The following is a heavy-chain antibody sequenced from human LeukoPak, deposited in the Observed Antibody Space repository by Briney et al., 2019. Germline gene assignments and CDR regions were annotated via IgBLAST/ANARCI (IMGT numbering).Heavy chain of an antibody. V-gene: IGHV3-15*01. Sequence: PGGSLRLSCAASGFTFSNAWMSWVRQAPGKGLEWVGRIKNKTDGGTTDYAAPVKGRFTISRDDSKNTLYLQMNSLKTEDTAVYYCTTAPYGMDVWGQGTTVTVSS. J-gene: IGHJ6*02. CDR2: IKNKTDGGTT. CDR1: GFTFSNAW. CDR3: TTAPYGMDV.